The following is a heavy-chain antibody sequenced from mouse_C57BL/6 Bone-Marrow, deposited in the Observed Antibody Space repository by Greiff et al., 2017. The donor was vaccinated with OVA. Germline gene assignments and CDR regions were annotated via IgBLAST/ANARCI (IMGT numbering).Heavy chain of an antibody. Sequence: QVQLKQSGAELVRPGTSVKMSCKASGYTFTNYWIGWAKQRPGHGLEWIGDIYPGGGYTNYNEKFKGKATLTADKSSSTAYMQFSSLTSEDSAIYYCARGGKLRLPYYYAMDYWGQGDSVTVSS. CDR2: IYPGGGYT. J-gene: IGHJ4*01. V-gene: IGHV1-63*01. CDR3: ARGGKLRLPYYYAMDY. CDR1: GYTFTNYW. D-gene: IGHD3-2*02.